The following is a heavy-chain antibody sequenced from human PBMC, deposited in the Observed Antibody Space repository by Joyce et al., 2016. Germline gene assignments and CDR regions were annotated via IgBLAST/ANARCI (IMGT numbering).Heavy chain of an antibody. CDR1: GFTFSSYS. D-gene: IGHD2-2*02. V-gene: IGHV3-48*04. CDR2: ISWGTNAI. J-gene: IGHJ6*02. CDR3: ARDGAVASIRYYYGMDV. Sequence: EVQLVESGGGLVQPGGSLRLSCAASGFTFSSYSVNWVRQAPGKGLEWLSYISWGTNAIYYGDSVRGRFTISRDDAKNSLYLEMNSLRVEDTAVYYCARDGAVASIRYYYGMDVWGQGTTVTVSS.